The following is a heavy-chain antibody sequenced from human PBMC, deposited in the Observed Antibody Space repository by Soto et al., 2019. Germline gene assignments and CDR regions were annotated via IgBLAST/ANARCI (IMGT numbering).Heavy chain of an antibody. CDR1: GYTFTTYV. CDR2: INVGNGNT. CDR3: AKDPALGL. Sequence: QGQLVQSGAEVEKPWASVKVSCKASGYTFTTYVLHWVRQAPGQRLEWMGWINVGNGNTNYTQKFQGRVTISRDTSATTAYMKLNSLRSEQTAVYSSAKDPALGLWGQGTLVTVAA. V-gene: IGHV1-3*01. J-gene: IGHJ1*01. D-gene: IGHD6-25*01.